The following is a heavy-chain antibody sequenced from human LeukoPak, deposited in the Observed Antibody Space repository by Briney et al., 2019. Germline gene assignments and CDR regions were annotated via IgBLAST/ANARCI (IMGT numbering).Heavy chain of an antibody. CDR2: INHSGST. CDR1: GGYFSGYY. D-gene: IGHD2-8*02. Sequence: SETLSLTCAVCGGYFSGYYWSWSRQPPGKGLEWIGEINHSGSTNYNPSLKSRVTIPVDTSKNQFSLKLSSVTAADTAVYYCARYRAALVRDPGGFDYWGQGTLVTVSS. CDR3: ARYRAALVRDPGGFDY. J-gene: IGHJ4*02. V-gene: IGHV4-34*01.